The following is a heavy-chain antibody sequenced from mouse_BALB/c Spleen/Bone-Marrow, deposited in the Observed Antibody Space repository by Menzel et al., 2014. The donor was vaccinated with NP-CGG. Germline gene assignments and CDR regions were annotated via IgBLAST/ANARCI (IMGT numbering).Heavy chain of an antibody. D-gene: IGHD1-1*02. CDR1: GISITTGNYR. V-gene: IGHV3-5*02. Sequence: VQLQQSGPGLVKPSQTVSLTCTVTGISITTGNYRWSWIRQFPGNKLEWIGYIYYSGTITYNPSLTSRTTITRDTSKNQFFLEMNSLTAEDTATYYCARDGNYVMDYWGQGTSVTVSS. CDR2: IYYSGTI. CDR3: ARDGNYVMDY. J-gene: IGHJ4*01.